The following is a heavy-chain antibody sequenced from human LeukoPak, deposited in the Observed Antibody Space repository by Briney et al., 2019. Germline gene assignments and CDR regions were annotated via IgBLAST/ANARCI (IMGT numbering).Heavy chain of an antibody. CDR3: ATRLLGGNDFDY. Sequence: ASVKVSCKVSGYTLTELSMHWVRQAPGKGLEWMGGFDPEDGETIYAQKFQGRVTMTEVTSTDTAYMELSSLRSEDTAVYYCATRLLGGNDFDYWGQGTLVTVSS. CDR1: GYTLTELS. V-gene: IGHV1-24*01. D-gene: IGHD4-23*01. CDR2: FDPEDGET. J-gene: IGHJ4*02.